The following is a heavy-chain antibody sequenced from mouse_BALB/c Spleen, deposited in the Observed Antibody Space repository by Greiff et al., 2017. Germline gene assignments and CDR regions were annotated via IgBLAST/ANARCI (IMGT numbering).Heavy chain of an antibody. CDR3: AREDYYYGSSYYFDY. D-gene: IGHD1-1*01. V-gene: IGHV1-20*02. Sequence: EVQVVESGPELVKPGASVKISCKASGYSFTGYFMNWVMQSHGKSLEWIGRINPYNGDTFYNQKFKGKATLTVDKSSSTAHMELRSLASEDSAVYYCAREDYYYGSSYYFDYWGQGTTLTVSS. CDR1: GYSFTGYF. J-gene: IGHJ2*01. CDR2: INPYNGDT.